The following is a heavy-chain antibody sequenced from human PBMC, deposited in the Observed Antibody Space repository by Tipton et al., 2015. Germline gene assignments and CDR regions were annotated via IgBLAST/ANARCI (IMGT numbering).Heavy chain of an antibody. CDR1: GGSISNSSYY. Sequence: TLSLTCTVSGGSISNSSYYWGWIRRPPGKGLEWIGSIYFSGSTYYNPSLKSRVTISVDRSKNLFSLKLRSVTAPDTALYYCARLDLGMGLGESLPPGLRAYYFYGMDVWGQGTTVTVSS. V-gene: IGHV4-39*01. J-gene: IGHJ6*02. D-gene: IGHD3-10*01. CDR3: ARLDLGMGLGESLPPGLRAYYFYGMDV. CDR2: IYFSGST.